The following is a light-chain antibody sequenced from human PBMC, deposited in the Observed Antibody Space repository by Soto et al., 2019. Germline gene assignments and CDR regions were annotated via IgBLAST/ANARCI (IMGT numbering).Light chain of an antibody. V-gene: IGKV3-20*01. CDR2: RAS. CDR1: QSVGSN. CDR3: QEYGSSPPWT. Sequence: DMLMAQAPATLSVCAGERVTLSCRARQSVGSNLAWYQQKPGQAPRLLIYRASTRATGIPDRFSGSGSGTDFTLTISRLEPEDFAVYYCQEYGSSPPWTFGQGTKVDIK. J-gene: IGKJ1*01.